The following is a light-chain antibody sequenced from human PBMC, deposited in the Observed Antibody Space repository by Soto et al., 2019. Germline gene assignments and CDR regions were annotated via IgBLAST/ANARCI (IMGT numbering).Light chain of an antibody. CDR3: QSYDSSLSRV. Sequence: QCVLTLSPSVSGAPGQRVTISCTGSCSNIGAGYDVHWYQQLPGTAPKLLIYGNKNRPSGVPDRFSASKSGTSASLAIAGLQAEDEADYYCQSYDSSLSRVFGTGTKVTVL. J-gene: IGLJ1*01. CDR1: CSNIGAGYD. CDR2: GNK. V-gene: IGLV1-40*01.